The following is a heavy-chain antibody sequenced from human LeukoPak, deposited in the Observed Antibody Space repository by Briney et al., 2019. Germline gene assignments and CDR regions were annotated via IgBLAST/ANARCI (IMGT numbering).Heavy chain of an antibody. J-gene: IGHJ5*02. V-gene: IGHV1-18*04. CDR2: ISAYNGNT. Sequence: ASVKVSCKASGYTFTSYGISWVRQAPGQGFEWMGWISAYNGNTNYAQKLQGRVTMTTDTSTSTAYMELRSLRSDDTAVYYCARDGYGSGSYLWWFDPWGQGTLVTVSS. CDR3: ARDGYGSGSYLWWFDP. D-gene: IGHD3-10*01. CDR1: GYTFTSYG.